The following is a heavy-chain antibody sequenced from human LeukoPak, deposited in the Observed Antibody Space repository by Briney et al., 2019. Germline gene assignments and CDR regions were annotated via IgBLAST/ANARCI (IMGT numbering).Heavy chain of an antibody. CDR2: ISYDGSNE. V-gene: IGHV3-30*18. CDR3: AKVMPPGRIRFYSYYMDV. Sequence: GGSLRLSCAASGFTFSSHGMHWVRQAPGKGLEWVAVISYDGSNEYYADSVKGRFTISRDKSKNTLSLQMNGLRVEDTAVYYCAKVMPPGRIRFYSYYMDVWGKGTTVTVS. CDR1: GFTFSSHG. D-gene: IGHD3-3*01. J-gene: IGHJ6*03.